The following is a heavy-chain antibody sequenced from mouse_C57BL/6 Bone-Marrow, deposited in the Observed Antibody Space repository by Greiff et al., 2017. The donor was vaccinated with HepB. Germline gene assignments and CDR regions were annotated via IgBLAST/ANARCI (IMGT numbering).Heavy chain of an antibody. V-gene: IGHV14-3*01. J-gene: IGHJ2*01. D-gene: IGHD1-1*01. CDR2: IDPANGNT. Sequence: EVMLVESVAELVRPGASVKLSCTASGFNIKNTYMHWVKQRPEQGLEWIGRIDPANGNTKYAPKFQGKATITADTSSNTAYLQLSSLTSEDTAIYYCARITTVVENFDYWGQGTTLTVSS. CDR1: GFNIKNTY. CDR3: ARITTVVENFDY.